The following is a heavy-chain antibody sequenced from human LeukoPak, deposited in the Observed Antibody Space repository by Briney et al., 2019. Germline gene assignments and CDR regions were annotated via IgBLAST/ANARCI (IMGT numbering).Heavy chain of an antibody. CDR3: ASRPPIRSYYYMDV. J-gene: IGHJ6*03. CDR2: IIPIFGTA. V-gene: IGHV1-69*05. Sequence: GASVKVSCKASGGTFSSYAISWVRQAPGQGLEWMGGIIPIFGTANYAQKFQGRVTITTDESTSTAYMELSSLRSEDTAVYYCASRPPIRSYYYMDVWGKGTTVTVSS. CDR1: GGTFSSYA. D-gene: IGHD2-2*02.